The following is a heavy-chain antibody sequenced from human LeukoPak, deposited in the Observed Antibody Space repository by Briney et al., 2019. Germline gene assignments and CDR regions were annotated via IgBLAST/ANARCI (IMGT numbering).Heavy chain of an antibody. Sequence: PGGSLRLSCTVSGLSFSGHAVHWVRQAPGKGLEWLAVASSDGSCKYYAESVKGRFTISGDTFMNTAYLHMSTLGAGDTALYFCVRRKDRGSCNYFTLGQWGQGTPVIVSS. CDR2: ASSDGSCK. V-gene: IGHV3-30-3*01. J-gene: IGHJ1*01. CDR3: VRRKDRGSCNYFTLGQ. D-gene: IGHD5-24*01. CDR1: GLSFSGHA.